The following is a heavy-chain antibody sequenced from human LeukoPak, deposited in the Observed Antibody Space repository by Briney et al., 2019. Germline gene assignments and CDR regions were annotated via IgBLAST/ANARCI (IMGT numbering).Heavy chain of an antibody. D-gene: IGHD2-21*02. CDR1: GGSISSYY. Sequence: SETLSLTCTVSGGSISSYYWSWIRQPPGKGLEWIGYIYYSGSTNYSPSLKSRVTISVDTSKNQFSLKLNSVTAADTAVYYCARAPYCGGDCYSRFDPWGQGILVTVSS. J-gene: IGHJ5*02. CDR3: ARAPYCGGDCYSRFDP. CDR2: IYYSGST. V-gene: IGHV4-59*01.